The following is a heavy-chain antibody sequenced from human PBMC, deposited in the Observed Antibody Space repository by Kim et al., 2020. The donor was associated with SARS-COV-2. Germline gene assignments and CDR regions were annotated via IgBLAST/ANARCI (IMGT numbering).Heavy chain of an antibody. V-gene: IGHV3-30*04. CDR2: IGEDGRNE. Sequence: GGSLRLSCEASGFTFSWSAMHWVRQAPGKGLEWVAVIGEDGRNENYADSVKGRFTISRDNFKNTLYLQMNSLRVDDTAVYYCVRAASSFCWYFDVWGRGTLVTVSS. J-gene: IGHJ2*01. CDR3: VRAASSFCWYFDV. CDR1: GFTFSWSA. D-gene: IGHD6-25*01.